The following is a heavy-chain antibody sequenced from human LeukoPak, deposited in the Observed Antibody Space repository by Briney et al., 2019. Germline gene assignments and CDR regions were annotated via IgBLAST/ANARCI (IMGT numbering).Heavy chain of an antibody. CDR1: GFTVSSNY. D-gene: IGHD3-10*01. Sequence: GSLRLSCAASGFTVSSNYMSWIRQPAGKGLEWIGRIYTSGSTNYNPSLKSRVTMSVDTSKNQFSLKLSSVTAADTAVYYCARDAMVRGVIINGYWGQGTLVTVSS. J-gene: IGHJ4*02. CDR2: IYTSGST. V-gene: IGHV4-4*07. CDR3: ARDAMVRGVIINGY.